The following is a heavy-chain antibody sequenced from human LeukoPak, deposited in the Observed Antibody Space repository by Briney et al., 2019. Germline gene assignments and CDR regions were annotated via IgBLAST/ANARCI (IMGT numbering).Heavy chain of an antibody. CDR3: AKDSRPLWGYYDSSGYGRGY. CDR1: GFTFSSYA. D-gene: IGHD3-22*01. CDR2: ISGSGGST. V-gene: IGHV3-23*01. Sequence: GGSLRLSCAASGFTFSSYAMSWVRQAPGKGLEWVSAISGSGGSTYYADSVKGRFTISRDNSKNTLYLQMNSLRAEDTAVYYCAKDSRPLWGYYDSSGYGRGYWGQGTLVTVSS. J-gene: IGHJ4*02.